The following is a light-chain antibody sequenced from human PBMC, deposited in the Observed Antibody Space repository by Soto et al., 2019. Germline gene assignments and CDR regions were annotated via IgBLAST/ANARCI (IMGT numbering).Light chain of an antibody. CDR2: AVS. CDR3: MQGTHWPFT. CDR1: EGLVYGDGNTY. Sequence: DVVLTQSPLFLSATLGQPASISCRSSEGLVYGDGNTYLSWFQRRPGHAPRRLIYAVSDLDSGVPDRFSGSGSGTDFTLRISRVEAEDVGVYFCMQGTHWPFTFGQGTKLEIK. J-gene: IGKJ2*01. V-gene: IGKV2-30*01.